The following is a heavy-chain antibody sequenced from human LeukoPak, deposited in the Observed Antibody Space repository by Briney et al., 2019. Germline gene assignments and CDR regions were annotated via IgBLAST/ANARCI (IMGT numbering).Heavy chain of an antibody. D-gene: IGHD3-10*01. J-gene: IGHJ4*02. Sequence: SETLSLTCTVSGGSISSSSYYWGCIRHPPGKGLGWIGSIYYSGTYYYNAPLKSRATSSVNTSKNQSSLKLSSVTAAATVWYFCARGISYYGSGSYFRLDYWGQGTLVTVSS. CDR3: ARGISYYGSGSYFRLDY. CDR2: IYYSGTY. V-gene: IGHV4-39*07. CDR1: GGSISSSSYY.